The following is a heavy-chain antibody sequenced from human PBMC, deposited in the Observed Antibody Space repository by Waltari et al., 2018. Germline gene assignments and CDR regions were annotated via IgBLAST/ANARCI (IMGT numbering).Heavy chain of an antibody. CDR3: ARAAFTSEAYFDY. V-gene: IGHV1-69*05. D-gene: IGHD3-10*01. Sequence: QVQLVQSGAEVKKPGSSVKVSCKASGGPFSSYAISWVRQAPGQGLEWMGGIIPIFGTANDAQKFQGRVTITTDESTSTAYMELSSLRSEDTAVYYCARAAFTSEAYFDYWGQGTLVTVSS. CDR2: IIPIFGTA. J-gene: IGHJ4*02. CDR1: GGPFSSYA.